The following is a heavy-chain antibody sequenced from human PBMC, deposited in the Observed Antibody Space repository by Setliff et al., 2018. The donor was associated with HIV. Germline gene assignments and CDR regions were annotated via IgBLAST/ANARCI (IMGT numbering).Heavy chain of an antibody. Sequence: SETLSLTCSVSGGSISSHYWGWIRQPPGRGLEWIGYSMYNEGNNFNPSLKSRVTISVDTSKNELSLRLSSVTAADSAVYYCARVGHTRGYSGYDVYYYYMDVWGEGTTVTVSS. CDR2: SMYNEGN. CDR3: ARVGHTRGYSGYDVYYYYMDV. D-gene: IGHD5-12*01. J-gene: IGHJ6*03. CDR1: GGSISSHY. V-gene: IGHV4-59*11.